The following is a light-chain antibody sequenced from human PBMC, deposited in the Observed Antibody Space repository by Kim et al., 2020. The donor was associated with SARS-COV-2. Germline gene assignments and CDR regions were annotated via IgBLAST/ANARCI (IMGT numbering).Light chain of an antibody. CDR2: DIS. CDR3: CSFTMHVPWV. V-gene: IGLV2-23*02. Sequence: GPSITISCSATVSDVGTFILISCYHQQTGTAPRLIIFDISPRPSGISGRFSGSKSGSTASLTISDLQPDDEADYFCCSFTMHVPWVFGGGTKLTVL. CDR1: VSDVGTFIL. J-gene: IGLJ3*02.